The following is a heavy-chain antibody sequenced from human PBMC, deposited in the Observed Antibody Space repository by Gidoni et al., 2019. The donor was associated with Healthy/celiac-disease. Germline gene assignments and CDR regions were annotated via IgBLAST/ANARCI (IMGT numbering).Heavy chain of an antibody. CDR1: GFTFRSYG. CDR3: LHHGVDFDY. Sequence: QVQLVESGGGVVQPGRSLRLSCAASGFTFRSYGMHWVRQAPGKGLEWVAVISYDGSNKYYADSVKGRFTISRDNSKNTLYLQMNSLRAEDTAVYYCLHHGVDFDYWGQGTLVTVSS. V-gene: IGHV3-30*03. CDR2: ISYDGSNK. J-gene: IGHJ4*02.